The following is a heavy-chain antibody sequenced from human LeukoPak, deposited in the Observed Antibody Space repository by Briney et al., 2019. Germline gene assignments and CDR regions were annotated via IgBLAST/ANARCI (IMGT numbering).Heavy chain of an antibody. CDR1: GGSISSSSYY. V-gene: IGHV4-39*01. J-gene: IGHJ4*02. Sequence: SETLSLTCTVSGGSISSSSYYWGWIRQSPGKGLEWIGSIYYSGSTYYNPSLKSRVTISVDTSKNQFSLKLSSVTAADTAVYYCARQLVVVEPAEFDYWGQGTLSPSPQ. CDR3: ARQLVVVEPAEFDY. D-gene: IGHD2-2*01. CDR2: IYYSGST.